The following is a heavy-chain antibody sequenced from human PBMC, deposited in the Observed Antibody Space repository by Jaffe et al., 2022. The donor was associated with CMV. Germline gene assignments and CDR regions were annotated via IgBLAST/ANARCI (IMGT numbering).Heavy chain of an antibody. CDR1: GFTFSDYY. Sequence: QVQLVESGGGLVKPGGSLRLSCAASGFTFSDYYMSWIRQAPGKGLEWVSYISSSSSYTNYADSVKGRFTISRDNAKNSLYLQMNSLRAEDTAVYYCARDLGDYDVRYFDYWGQGTLVTVSS. CDR3: ARDLGDYDVRYFDY. J-gene: IGHJ4*02. CDR2: ISSSSSYT. D-gene: IGHD4-17*01. V-gene: IGHV3-11*06.